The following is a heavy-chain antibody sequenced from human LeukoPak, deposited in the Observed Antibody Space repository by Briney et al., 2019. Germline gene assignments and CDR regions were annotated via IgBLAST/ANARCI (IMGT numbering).Heavy chain of an antibody. Sequence: GRSLRLSCAASGFTFSTYGMHWVRQAPGKGLEWVAIISYDGSDEYYTDSVKGRFTMSRDNSKNTLSLQMNSLTAEDTAVYYCVASSGSYHYWGQGTLVTVSS. CDR1: GFTFSTYG. D-gene: IGHD3-10*01. V-gene: IGHV3-30*03. J-gene: IGHJ4*02. CDR2: ISYDGSDE. CDR3: VASSGSYHY.